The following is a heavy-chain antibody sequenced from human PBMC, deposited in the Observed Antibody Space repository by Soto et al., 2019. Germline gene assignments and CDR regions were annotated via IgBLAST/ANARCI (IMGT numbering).Heavy chain of an antibody. CDR3: ARLNPIAAAFDY. J-gene: IGHJ4*02. CDR1: GFTFSSYA. D-gene: IGHD6-13*01. CDR2: ISSNGGST. Sequence: EVQLVESGGGLVQPGGSLRLSCAASGFTFSSYAMHWVRQAPGKGLEYVSAISSNGGSTHYANSVKGRFTISRDNSKNTLSLQMGSLRAEDMAVYYCARLNPIAAAFDYWGQGTLVTVSS. V-gene: IGHV3-64*01.